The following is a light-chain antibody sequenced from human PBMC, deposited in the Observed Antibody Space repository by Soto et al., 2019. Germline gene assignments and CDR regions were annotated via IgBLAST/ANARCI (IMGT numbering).Light chain of an antibody. CDR3: QQSFRTPQT. Sequence: IQMTQSPSSLSASVGDRVTISCRASQSISSYLNWYQQKPGKAPKLLIYAASSLVSGVPSRFSGSGSGTDFTLTVSTVQPEDFATYYCQQSFRTPQTFGQGAKLEI. CDR1: QSISSY. J-gene: IGKJ2*01. CDR2: AAS. V-gene: IGKV1-39*01.